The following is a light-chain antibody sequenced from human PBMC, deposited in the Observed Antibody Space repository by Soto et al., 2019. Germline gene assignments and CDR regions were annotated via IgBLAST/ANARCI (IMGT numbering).Light chain of an antibody. V-gene: IGLV2-14*01. CDR1: SCDIGVYIY. CDR3: SSYTTTSTLLV. J-gene: IGLJ1*01. Sequence: QSALTQPASVSGSPGQSITISCTGTSCDIGVYIYVSWYQQHPGKAPKLMIYEVSNRPSGVSNRFSGSKSGNTASLTISGLQTEDEADYYCSSYTTTSTLLVFGTGTKLTVL. CDR2: EVS.